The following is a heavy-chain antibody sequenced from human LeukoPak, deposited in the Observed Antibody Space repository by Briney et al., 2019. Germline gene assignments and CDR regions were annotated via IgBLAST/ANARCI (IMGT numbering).Heavy chain of an antibody. Sequence: GGSLRLSCAVSGFTVSSSYMSWVRQAPGKGLEWVSFIYSGGNTYYTDSVKGRFTISRDNSKNTLYLQMNSLRAEDTAVYYCARSMSGSRELWGQGTLVTVSP. CDR1: GFTVSSSY. J-gene: IGHJ4*02. CDR2: IYSGGNT. CDR3: ARSMSGSREL. D-gene: IGHD1-26*01. V-gene: IGHV3-66*01.